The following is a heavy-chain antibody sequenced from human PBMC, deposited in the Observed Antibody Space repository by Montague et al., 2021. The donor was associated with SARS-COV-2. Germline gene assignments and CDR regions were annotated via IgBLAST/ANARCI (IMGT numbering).Heavy chain of an antibody. CDR2: IYYSGST. CDR1: GGSISSYY. CDR3: ARDFPRWLQFDPYFDY. J-gene: IGHJ4*02. V-gene: IGHV4-59*01. D-gene: IGHD5-24*01. Sequence: ETLSLTCTVSGGSISSYYWSWIRQPPGKGLEWIGYIYYSGSTNXNPSLKSRVTISVDTSKNQFSLKLSSVTAADTAVYYCARDFPRWLQFDPYFDYWGQGTLVTVSS.